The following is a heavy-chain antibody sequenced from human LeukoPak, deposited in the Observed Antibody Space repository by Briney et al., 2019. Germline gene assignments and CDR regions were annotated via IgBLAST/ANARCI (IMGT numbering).Heavy chain of an antibody. CDR1: GFTFSSYG. CDR2: IWYDGSNK. Sequence: PGGSLRLSFAASGFTFSSYGMHWVRQAPGKGLEWVAVIWYDGSNKYYADSVKGRFTISRDNSKNTLYLQMNSLRAEDTAVYYCARSRRDGYNYDYWGQGTLVTVSS. V-gene: IGHV3-33*01. J-gene: IGHJ4*02. CDR3: ARSRRDGYNYDY. D-gene: IGHD5-24*01.